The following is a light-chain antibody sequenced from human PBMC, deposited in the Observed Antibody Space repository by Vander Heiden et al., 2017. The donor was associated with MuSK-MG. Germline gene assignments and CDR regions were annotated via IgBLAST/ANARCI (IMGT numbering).Light chain of an antibody. Sequence: QSALTQPASVSGSPGKSITISCTGTSSDVGGYNYVSWYQQHPGKAPKLMIYDVSNRPSGVSNRFSGSKSGNTASLTISGRQAEDEADYYCSSYTSSSTLVFGGGTKLTVL. CDR1: SSDVGGYNY. V-gene: IGLV2-14*01. J-gene: IGLJ2*01. CDR2: DVS. CDR3: SSYTSSSTLV.